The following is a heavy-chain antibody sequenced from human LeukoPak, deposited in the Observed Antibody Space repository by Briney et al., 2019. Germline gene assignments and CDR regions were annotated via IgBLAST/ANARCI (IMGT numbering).Heavy chain of an antibody. CDR2: INPNSGDT. CDR1: GYTFTRYC. CDR3: ARGVTGIYYYYYMDV. V-gene: IGHV1-2*02. J-gene: IGHJ6*03. Sequence: ASVKVSCKASGYTFTRYCIHWVRQAPGQGLEWMGWINPNSGDTNYARKFQGEVTMTRDASISTAYMELSRLRSDDTAVYYCARGVTGIYYYYYMDVWGKGTTVTVSS. D-gene: IGHD3-10*01.